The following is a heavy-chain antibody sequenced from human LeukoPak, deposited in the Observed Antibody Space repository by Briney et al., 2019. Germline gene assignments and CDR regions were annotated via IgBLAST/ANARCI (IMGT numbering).Heavy chain of an antibody. D-gene: IGHD3-9*01. CDR2: ISAYNGNT. V-gene: IGHV1-18*01. J-gene: IGHJ4*02. CDR1: GYTFTSYG. CDR3: ARAGYFDWLLSPCDY. Sequence: ASVKVSCKASGYTFTSYGISWVRQAPGQGLEWMGWISAYNGNTNYAQKLQGRVTMTTDTSTSTAYMELRSLRSDDTAVYYCARAGYFDWLLSPCDYWGQGTLVTVSS.